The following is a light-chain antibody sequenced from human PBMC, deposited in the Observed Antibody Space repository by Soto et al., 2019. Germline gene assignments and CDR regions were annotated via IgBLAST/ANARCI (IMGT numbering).Light chain of an antibody. V-gene: IGLV2-18*02. Sequence: VAISKKRTSSDVGSYNRVSWYQQPPGTAPKLMIYEVSNRPSGVPDRFSGSKSGNTASLTISGLQAEDEADYYCSSYTSSSTYVFGTVTKVTVL. CDR2: EVS. CDR3: SSYTSSSTYV. CDR1: SSDVGSYNR. J-gene: IGLJ1*01.